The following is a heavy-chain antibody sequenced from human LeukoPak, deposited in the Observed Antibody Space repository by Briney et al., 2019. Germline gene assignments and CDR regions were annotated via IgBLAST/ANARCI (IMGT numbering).Heavy chain of an antibody. Sequence: SVKVSCKASGGTFSSYAISWVRQVPGQGLEWMGGIIPIFGTANYAQKFQGRVTITADESTSTAYMELSSLRSEDTAVYYCARTPRLVPYYFDYWGQGTLVTVSS. CDR3: ARTPRLVPYYFDY. CDR1: GGTFSSYA. D-gene: IGHD6-19*01. J-gene: IGHJ4*02. CDR2: IIPIFGTA. V-gene: IGHV1-69*01.